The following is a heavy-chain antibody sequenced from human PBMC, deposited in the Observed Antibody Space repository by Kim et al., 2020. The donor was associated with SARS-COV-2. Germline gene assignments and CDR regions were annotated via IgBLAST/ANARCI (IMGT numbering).Heavy chain of an antibody. V-gene: IGHV3-23*01. J-gene: IGHJ4*02. CDR1: GFTFSRYA. CDR3: AKDRGNDYGDQNDF. D-gene: IGHD4-17*01. Sequence: GGSLRLSCAASGFTFSRYAMSWVRQAPGKGLEWVSTISGSGGRTYYAHPVKGRFTISRDNSKNTLYLQMNSLRADDTAVYYCAKDRGNDYGDQNDFWGQGTLVTVSS. CDR2: ISGSGGRT.